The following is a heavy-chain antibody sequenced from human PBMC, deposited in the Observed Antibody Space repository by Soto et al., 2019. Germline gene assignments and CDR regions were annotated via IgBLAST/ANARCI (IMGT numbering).Heavy chain of an antibody. CDR1: GFTFSSYS. CDR3: ARVGHIVVVTATRDYYYGMDV. D-gene: IGHD2-21*02. J-gene: IGHJ6*02. CDR2: ISSSSSTI. V-gene: IGHV3-48*02. Sequence: GGSLRLSCAASGFTFSSYSMNWVRQAPGKGLEWVSYISSSSSTIYYADSVKGRLTISRDNAKNSLYLQMNSLRDEDTAVYYCARVGHIVVVTATRDYYYGMDVWGQGTTVTVSS.